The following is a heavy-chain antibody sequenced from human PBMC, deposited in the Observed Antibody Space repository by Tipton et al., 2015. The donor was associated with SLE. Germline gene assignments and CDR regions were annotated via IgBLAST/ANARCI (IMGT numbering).Heavy chain of an antibody. D-gene: IGHD6-19*01. CDR2: IYYSGST. J-gene: IGHJ4*02. Sequence: TLSLTCTVSGGSISSHYWSWIRQPPGKGLEWIGYIYYSGSTYYNPSLKSRVTISVDTSKNQFSLKLSSVTAADTAVYYCARALSSGWYQAIAYWGQGTLVTVSS. V-gene: IGHV4-59*11. CDR3: ARALSSGWYQAIAY. CDR1: GGSISSHY.